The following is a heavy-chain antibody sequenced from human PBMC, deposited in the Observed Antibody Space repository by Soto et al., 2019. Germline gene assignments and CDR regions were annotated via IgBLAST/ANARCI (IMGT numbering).Heavy chain of an antibody. Sequence: ASVKVSCKASGYTFTGYYMHWVRQAPGQGLEWMGWINPNSGGTNYAQKFQGRVTMTRDTSISTAYMELSRVRSDDTAVYSCARGNDYVDPWGNYWGPGTLVTVYS. CDR3: ARGNDYVDPWGNY. D-gene: IGHD4-17*01. CDR2: INPNSGGT. J-gene: IGHJ4*02. CDR1: GYTFTGYY. V-gene: IGHV1-2*02.